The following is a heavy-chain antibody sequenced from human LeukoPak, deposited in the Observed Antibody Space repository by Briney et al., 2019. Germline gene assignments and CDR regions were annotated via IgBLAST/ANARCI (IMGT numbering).Heavy chain of an antibody. V-gene: IGHV4-61*02. J-gene: IGHJ1*01. CDR3: ARGVYDLPGYFQH. D-gene: IGHD3-3*01. CDR2: IYTSGST. Sequence: PSQTLSLTCTVSGGSISSGSYYWSWIRQPAGKGLEWIGRIYTSGSTNYNPSLKSRVTISVDTSKNQFSLKLSSVTAADTAVYYCARGVYDLPGYFQHWGQGTLVTVSS. CDR1: GGSISSGSYY.